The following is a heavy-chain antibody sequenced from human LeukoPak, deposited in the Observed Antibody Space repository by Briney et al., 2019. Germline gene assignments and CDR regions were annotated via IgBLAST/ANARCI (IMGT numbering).Heavy chain of an antibody. Sequence: GGSLRLSCKASGFTFSNYPMSWVRQAPGKGLEWISSISGSGGSTFYADSVKGRFTISRDNSKNTLYLQMNSLRVEDTAVYYCARAHYSFDYWGQGTLVTVSS. D-gene: IGHD2-21*01. CDR3: ARAHYSFDY. CDR1: GFTFSNYP. V-gene: IGHV3-23*01. J-gene: IGHJ4*02. CDR2: ISGSGGST.